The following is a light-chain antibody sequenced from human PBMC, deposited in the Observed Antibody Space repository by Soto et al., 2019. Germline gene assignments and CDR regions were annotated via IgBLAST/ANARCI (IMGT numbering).Light chain of an antibody. CDR3: TSFSSSTSLYV. Sequence: SALTQPASVSGSLGQSITLSCTGTTRDIAGYNYISWYQQLPGKAPKLMIYQVTIRPSGISNRFSGSKSGNTASLTISGLQAEDEADYYCTSFSSSTSLYVFGTGTKLTVL. V-gene: IGLV2-14*01. CDR1: TRDIAGYNY. CDR2: QVT. J-gene: IGLJ1*01.